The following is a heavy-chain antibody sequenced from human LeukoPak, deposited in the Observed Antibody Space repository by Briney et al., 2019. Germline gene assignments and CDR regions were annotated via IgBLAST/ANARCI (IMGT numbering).Heavy chain of an antibody. J-gene: IGHJ6*03. CDR3: AREVNPDYYYYMDV. D-gene: IGHD4-11*01. CDR2: INHSGNT. V-gene: IGHV4-34*01. CDR1: GGSFSLYY. Sequence: SETLSLTCAVYGGSFSLYYWTWIRQSPGKGLEWIGEINHSGNTNYNPSLKSRVTMLMDTSKNQFSLELTSVTAADTAVYYCAREVNPDYYYYMDVWGKGTTVTISS.